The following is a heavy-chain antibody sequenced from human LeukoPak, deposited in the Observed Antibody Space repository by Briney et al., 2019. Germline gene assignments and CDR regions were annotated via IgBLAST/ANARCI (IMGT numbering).Heavy chain of an antibody. CDR2: IKQDGSEK. J-gene: IGHJ4*02. D-gene: IGHD4-17*01. V-gene: IGHV3-7*03. CDR1: GFTFSSYW. Sequence: GGSLRLSCAASGFTFSSYWMSWVRQAPGKGLEWVANIKQDGSEKYYVDSVKGRFTISRDNAKNSLYLQMNSLRAEDTAVYYCARDFAYYGDNLPLFDYWGQGTLVTVSS. CDR3: ARDFAYYGDNLPLFDY.